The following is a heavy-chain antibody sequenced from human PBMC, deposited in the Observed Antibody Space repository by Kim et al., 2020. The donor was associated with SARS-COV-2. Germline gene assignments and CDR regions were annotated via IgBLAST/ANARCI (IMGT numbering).Heavy chain of an antibody. D-gene: IGHD6-19*01. J-gene: IGHJ6*02. V-gene: IGHV3-23*01. Sequence: DPGKCRFTNSRDNSKNALYLQMNSLRAEDTAVYYCAKLQSSSGWYSGMGVWGQGTTVTVSS. CDR3: AKLQSSSGWYSGMGV.